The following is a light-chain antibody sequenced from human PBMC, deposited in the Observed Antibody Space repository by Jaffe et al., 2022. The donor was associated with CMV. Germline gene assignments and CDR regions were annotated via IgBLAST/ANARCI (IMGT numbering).Light chain of an antibody. CDR3: MQGLYRPPT. CDR1: RSLVHSDGNIY. CDR2: NLS. V-gene: IGKV2-30*02. J-gene: IGKJ1*01. Sequence: DVVLTQSPLSLPVTLGQPASISCRSSRSLVHSDGNIYLIWLQQRPGQSPRRLIYNLSKRHSGVPDRFSGSGSGTDFTLTISRVEAEDVGIYYCMQGLYRPPTFGQGTRVEIK.